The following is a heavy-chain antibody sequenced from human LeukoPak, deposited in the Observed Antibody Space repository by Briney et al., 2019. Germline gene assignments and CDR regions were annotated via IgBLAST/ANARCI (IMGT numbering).Heavy chain of an antibody. V-gene: IGHV3-74*01. Sequence: PGGSLRLSCAASGFTFSSYWMHWVRQAPGKGLVWVSRINSDGSSTSYADSVKGRFTISRDNAKNTLYLQMNSLRAEDTAVYYCARAPRYSSGWYFDYWRQGTLVTVSS. CDR2: INSDGSST. J-gene: IGHJ4*02. CDR1: GFTFSSYW. D-gene: IGHD6-19*01. CDR3: ARAPRYSSGWYFDY.